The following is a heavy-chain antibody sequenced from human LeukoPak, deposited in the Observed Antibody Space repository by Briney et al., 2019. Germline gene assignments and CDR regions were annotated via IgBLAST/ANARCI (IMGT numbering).Heavy chain of an antibody. J-gene: IGHJ4*02. D-gene: IGHD5-18*01. CDR3: ARGETWIQLWHYDY. CDR1: GYTFTSYA. V-gene: IGHV1-3*01. CDR2: IKAGNGNT. Sequence: ASVKVSCKAPGYTFTSYAMHSGRHTPGQRLGWMGWIKAGNGNTKYSQKFQGRVTIIRDTSASTAYMELSSLRSEDTAVYYCARGETWIQLWHYDYWGQGTLVTVSS.